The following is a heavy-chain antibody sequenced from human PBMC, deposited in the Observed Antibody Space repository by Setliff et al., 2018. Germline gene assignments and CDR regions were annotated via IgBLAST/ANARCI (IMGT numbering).Heavy chain of an antibody. CDR2: INNYNFNT. D-gene: IGHD3-22*01. CDR1: GFTFTDYG. J-gene: IGHJ4*02. V-gene: IGHV1-18*01. Sequence: ASVKVSCKSSGFTFTDYGITWVRQVPGQGLKWMGWINNYNFNTQYAQKFQGRVTVTTDTSTTTAYMELRSLRADDTAVYYCARINFYVSSGYYYAPELWGQGTTVTVSS. CDR3: ARINFYVSSGYYYAPEL.